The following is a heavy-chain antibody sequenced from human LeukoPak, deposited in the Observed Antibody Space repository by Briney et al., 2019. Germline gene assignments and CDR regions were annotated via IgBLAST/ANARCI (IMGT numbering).Heavy chain of an antibody. CDR3: AKDKYSSSLYYFDY. D-gene: IGHD6-13*01. V-gene: IGHV3-9*01. Sequence: PGRSLRLSWSASGFTFDDDAMHWVRPAPGKGLEWVSGISWNSGSIGYAESVKGRFTISRDNAKNSLYLQMNSLRAEDTALYYCAKDKYSSSLYYFDYWGQGTLVTVSS. CDR1: GFTFDDDA. CDR2: ISWNSGSI. J-gene: IGHJ4*02.